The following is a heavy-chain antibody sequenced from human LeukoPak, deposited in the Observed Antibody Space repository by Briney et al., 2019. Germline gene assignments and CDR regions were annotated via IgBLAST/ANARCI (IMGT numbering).Heavy chain of an antibody. CDR3: ARGPLYGDYVYFQH. V-gene: IGHV1-2*02. J-gene: IGHJ1*01. D-gene: IGHD4-17*01. CDR2: INPNSGGT. Sequence: GASVNVSCKASGYTFTDYYMHWVRQAPGQGREWMGWINPNSGGTNYAQKFQGRVTITRDTSISTAYMELSRLRSDDTAVYYCARGPLYGDYVYFQHWGQGTLVTVSS. CDR1: GYTFTDYY.